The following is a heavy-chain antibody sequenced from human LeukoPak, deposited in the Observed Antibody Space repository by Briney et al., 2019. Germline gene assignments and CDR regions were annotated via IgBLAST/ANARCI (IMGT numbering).Heavy chain of an antibody. CDR3: ARSRIAAAGTPYYYGMDV. J-gene: IGHJ6*04. D-gene: IGHD6-13*01. CDR2: IIPIFGTA. CDR1: GGTFSSYA. V-gene: IGHV1-69*01. Sequence: SVKVSCKASGGTFSSYAISWVRQAPGQGLEWMGGIIPIFGTANYAQKFQGRVTITADESTSTAYMELSSLRFEDTAVYYCARSRIAAAGTPYYYGMDVWGKGTTVTVSS.